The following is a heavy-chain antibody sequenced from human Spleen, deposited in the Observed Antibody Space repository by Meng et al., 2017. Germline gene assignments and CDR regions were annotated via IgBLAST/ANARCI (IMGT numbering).Heavy chain of an antibody. V-gene: IGHV4-4*02. Sequence: ARLTASGHRLVKPSGTLARTCAGYGGSCSSNDWGNGVRQPPGKGLEWIGEIYDSGSTNYNPSLKSRVTISVDKSKNQFSLKLSSVTAADTAVYYCARRRAAAGMGYWGQGTLVTVSS. CDR2: IYDSGST. D-gene: IGHD6-13*01. J-gene: IGHJ4*02. CDR3: ARRRAAAGMGY. CDR1: GGSCSSNDW.